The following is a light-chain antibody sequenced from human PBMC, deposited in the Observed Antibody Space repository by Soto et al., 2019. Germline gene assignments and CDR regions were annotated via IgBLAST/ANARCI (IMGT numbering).Light chain of an antibody. V-gene: IGLV1-51*01. CDR2: DNN. CDR3: GTCDSSLNIGV. CDR1: TSNIGNNY. Sequence: QSVLTQPPSVSAAPGQKVTISCSGSTSNIGNNYVSWYQQLPGTAPKLLIYDNNKRPSGIPDRFSGSRSDTSATLGITGLQTGDEADYYCGTCDSSLNIGVFGGGTKLTVL. J-gene: IGLJ2*01.